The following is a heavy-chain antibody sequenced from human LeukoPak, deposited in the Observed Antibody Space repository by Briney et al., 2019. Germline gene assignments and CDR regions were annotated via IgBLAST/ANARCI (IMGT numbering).Heavy chain of an antibody. J-gene: IGHJ5*02. CDR2: ISSSGSTI. V-gene: IGHV3-11*04. CDR1: GFTFSDYD. CDR3: ARDVAVLGFLEWLNSFDP. D-gene: IGHD3-3*01. Sequence: PGGSLRLSCAASGFTFSDYDMSWIRQAPGKGLEWVSYISSSGSTIYYADSVKGRFTISRDNSKNSLYLQMNSLRAEDTAVYYCARDVAVLGFLEWLNSFDPWGQGTLVTVSS.